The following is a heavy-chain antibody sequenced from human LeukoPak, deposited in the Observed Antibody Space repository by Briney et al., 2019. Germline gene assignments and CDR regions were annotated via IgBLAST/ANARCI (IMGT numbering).Heavy chain of an antibody. CDR2: IYYSGST. J-gene: IGHJ3*02. V-gene: IGHV4-61*01. CDR3: ARGGIVVVPADAPDAFDI. D-gene: IGHD2-2*01. Sequence: SETLSLTCTVSGGSVSSGSYYWSWIRQPPGKGLEWIGYIYYSGSTNYNPSLKSRVTISVDTSKNQFSLKLSSVTAADTAVYYCARGGIVVVPADAPDAFDIWGQGTMVTVSS. CDR1: GGSVSSGSYY.